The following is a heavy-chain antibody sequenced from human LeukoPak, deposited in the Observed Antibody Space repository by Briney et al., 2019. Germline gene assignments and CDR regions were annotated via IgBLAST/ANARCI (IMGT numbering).Heavy chain of an antibody. D-gene: IGHD2-2*01. V-gene: IGHV4-34*01. CDR2: INHSGST. J-gene: IGHJ6*03. CDR3: ARVAMRLMDV. CDR1: GGSFSVYY. Sequence: NTSETLSLTCAVYGGSFSVYYWTWIRQPPGKGLEWIGEINHSGSTNYNPSLKSRVTISVDTSKNQFSVKLSSVTAADTAVYYCARVAMRLMDVWGKGTTVTVSS.